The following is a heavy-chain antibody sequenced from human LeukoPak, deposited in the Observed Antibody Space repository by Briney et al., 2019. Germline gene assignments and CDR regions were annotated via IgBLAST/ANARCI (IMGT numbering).Heavy chain of an antibody. J-gene: IGHJ5*02. CDR1: GGTFSIYA. D-gene: IGHD3-22*01. V-gene: IGHV1-69*13. CDR3: ARKVPNDSSGYYYRGQFDP. Sequence: ASVTVSCKASGGTFSIYAISWVRQAPGQGLEWMGGIIPIFGTANYAQKFQGRVTITADESTSTAYMELSSLRSEDTAVYYCARKVPNDSSGYYYRGQFDPWGQGTLVTVSS. CDR2: IIPIFGTA.